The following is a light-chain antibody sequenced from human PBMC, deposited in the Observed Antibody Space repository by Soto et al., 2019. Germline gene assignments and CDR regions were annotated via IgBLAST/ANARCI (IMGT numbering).Light chain of an antibody. CDR2: GAS. Sequence: EIVLTQSPGTLSLSPREGATLSCRAIQSVSNNYLAWYQQKPGQAPRLVISGASSRATAIPDRFSGSGSGTDFTLTISRLEPEDFAVYYCQQYGSSPPITFGQGTRLEI. J-gene: IGKJ5*01. CDR3: QQYGSSPPIT. V-gene: IGKV3-20*01. CDR1: QSVSNNY.